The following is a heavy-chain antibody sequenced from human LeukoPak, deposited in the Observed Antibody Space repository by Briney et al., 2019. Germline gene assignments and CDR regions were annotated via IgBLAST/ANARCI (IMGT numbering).Heavy chain of an antibody. Sequence: PSETLSLTCAVYGGSFGGYYWSWIRQPPGKGLEWIGEINHSGSTNYNPSLKSRVTISVDTSKNQSSLKLSSVTAADTAVYYCAREHYYGSGSSRFWGQGTLVTVSS. D-gene: IGHD3-10*01. CDR2: INHSGST. CDR1: GGSFGGYY. CDR3: AREHYYGSGSSRF. V-gene: IGHV4-34*01. J-gene: IGHJ4*02.